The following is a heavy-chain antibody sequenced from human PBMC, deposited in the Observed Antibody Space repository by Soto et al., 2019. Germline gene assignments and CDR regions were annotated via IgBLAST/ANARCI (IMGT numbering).Heavy chain of an antibody. Sequence: GGSLRLSCAASGFTFDDYGMSWARQAPGKGLEWVSGVNWNGGSTGYADSVKGRFTISRDNARNSLYLQMNSLRAEDTAFYYCVRGASLNFDYWGQGTLVTVS. CDR2: VNWNGGST. V-gene: IGHV3-20*04. J-gene: IGHJ4*02. D-gene: IGHD1-26*01. CDR3: VRGASLNFDY. CDR1: GFTFDDYG.